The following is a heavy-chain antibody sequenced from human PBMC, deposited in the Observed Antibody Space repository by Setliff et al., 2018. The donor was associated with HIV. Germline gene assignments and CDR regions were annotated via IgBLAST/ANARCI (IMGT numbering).Heavy chain of an antibody. CDR1: GFTFSSYW. D-gene: IGHD3-10*02. Sequence: PGGSLRLSCAASGFTFSSYWMSWVRQAPGKGLEWVANIKQAGSEKYYVDSVKGRFTISRDNSKNTLYLQMNSLRAEDTAVYYCARVFGPFDYWGQGTLVTVSS. CDR3: ARVFGPFDY. CDR2: IKQAGSEK. J-gene: IGHJ4*02. V-gene: IGHV3-7*05.